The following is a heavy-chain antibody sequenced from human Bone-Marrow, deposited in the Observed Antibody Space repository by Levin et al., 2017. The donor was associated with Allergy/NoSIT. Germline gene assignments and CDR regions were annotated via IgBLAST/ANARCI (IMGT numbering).Heavy chain of an antibody. V-gene: IGHV4-59*01. CDR2: IYYSGST. CDR1: GGSISSSY. J-gene: IGHJ4*02. D-gene: IGHD6-13*01. CDR3: ARGGRKDSSNGVLDY. Sequence: SQTLSLTCTVPGGSISSSYWSWIRPPPGKGLEWIGYIYYSGSTNYNPSLKSRVTISVDTSKNQFSLKLSSVTAADTAVYDCARGGRKDSSNGVLDYWGQGTLVTVSS.